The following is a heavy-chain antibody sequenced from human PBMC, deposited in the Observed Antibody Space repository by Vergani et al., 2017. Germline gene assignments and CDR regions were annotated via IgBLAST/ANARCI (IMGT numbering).Heavy chain of an antibody. CDR1: GFTFSACP. CDR2: ISARYPST. J-gene: IGHJ4*02. CDR3: ARLSYDTTPDLQGGYDC. Sequence: VHLVESGGGVVQPGRSLTLSCVASGFTFSACPMTWVRQAPGKGLGWVSAISARYPSTYYADSVKGRFTISRDNSKNMLYLQMNSLRAEDTAVYYCARLSYDTTPDLQGGYDCWGQGTLVSVSS. D-gene: IGHD3-22*01. V-gene: IGHV3-23*04.